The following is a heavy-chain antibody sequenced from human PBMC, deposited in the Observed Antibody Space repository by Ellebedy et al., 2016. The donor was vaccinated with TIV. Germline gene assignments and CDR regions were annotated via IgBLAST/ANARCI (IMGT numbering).Heavy chain of an antibody. J-gene: IGHJ4*02. CDR1: GFTFSSYG. V-gene: IGHV3-30*02. CDR2: IWYDGSNK. CDR3: AKDMDSSSWYGY. Sequence: GGSLRLSXAASGFTFSSYGMHWVRQAPGKGLEWVAVIWYDGSNKYYADSVKGRFTISRDNSKNTLYLQMNSLRAEDTAVYYCAKDMDSSSWYGYWGQGTLVTVSS. D-gene: IGHD6-13*01.